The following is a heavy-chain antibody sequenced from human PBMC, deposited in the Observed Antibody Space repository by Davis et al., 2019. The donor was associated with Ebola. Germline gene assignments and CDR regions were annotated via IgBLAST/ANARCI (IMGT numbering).Heavy chain of an antibody. CDR3: ARDPGSSWYFMDV. D-gene: IGHD6-13*01. V-gene: IGHV3-74*01. J-gene: IGHJ6*04. CDR1: GFTFSSYW. Sequence: HTGGSLRLSCAASGFTFSSYWMHWVRQAPGKGLVYVSRINGDGSSTAYADSVKGRFTISRDNAKNTLYLQMSSLRVEDTAVYYCARDPGSSWYFMDVWGKGTTVAVSS. CDR2: INGDGSST.